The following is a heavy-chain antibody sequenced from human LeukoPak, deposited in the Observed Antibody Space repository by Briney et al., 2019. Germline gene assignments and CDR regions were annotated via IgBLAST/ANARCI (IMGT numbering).Heavy chain of an antibody. CDR2: INHSGST. Sequence: PSETLSLTCAVYGGSFSGCYWSWIRQPPGKGLERIGEINHSGSTNYNPSLKSRVTISVDTSKNQFSLKLSSVTAADTAVYYCARRVTVTTLRYFDYWGQGTLVTVSS. CDR3: ARRVTVTTLRYFDY. V-gene: IGHV4-34*01. J-gene: IGHJ4*02. D-gene: IGHD4-17*01. CDR1: GGSFSGCY.